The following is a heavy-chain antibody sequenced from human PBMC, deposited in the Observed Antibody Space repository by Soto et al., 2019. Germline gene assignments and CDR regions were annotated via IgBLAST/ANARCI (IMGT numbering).Heavy chain of an antibody. Sequence: GGSLRLCRAAPGFTLSSYWMHWVRQAPGKGLVWVSRINSDGSSTSYADSVKGRFTISRDNAKNTLYLQMNSLRAEDTAVYYCARDPGTGYYDSSGYSHDWDKGTLVTGSS. CDR2: INSDGSST. V-gene: IGHV3-74*01. CDR3: ARDPGTGYYDSSGYSHD. J-gene: IGHJ4*02. CDR1: GFTLSSYW. D-gene: IGHD3-22*01.